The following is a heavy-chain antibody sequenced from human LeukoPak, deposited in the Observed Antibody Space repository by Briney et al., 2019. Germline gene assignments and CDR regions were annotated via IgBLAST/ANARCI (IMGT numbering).Heavy chain of an antibody. D-gene: IGHD4/OR15-4a*01. CDR2: IYSDNT. CDR1: GFTFTSYG. V-gene: IGHV3-53*01. Sequence: GGTLRLSCAVSGFTFTSYGMSWVRQAPGKGLEWVSFIYSDNTHYSDSVKGRFTISRDNSKNTLYLQMNSLRAEDTAVYYCARRAGAYSHPXDYWXXXTXXTVS. CDR3: ARRAGAYSHPXDY. J-gene: IGHJ4*02.